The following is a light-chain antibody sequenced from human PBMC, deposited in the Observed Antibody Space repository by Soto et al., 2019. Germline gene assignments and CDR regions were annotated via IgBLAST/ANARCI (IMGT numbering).Light chain of an antibody. J-gene: IGLJ1*01. CDR1: SDDVGGYNY. V-gene: IGLV2-14*03. Sequence: QSVLTQPASVSGSPGQSITISCTGTSDDVGGYNYVSWYQQHPGKVPQLIVYDVTNRPSGVSIRFSGSKSGNTASLTISGLQAEDEADYYCISFVGSSGLYVFGTGTKLTVL. CDR3: ISFVGSSGLYV. CDR2: DVT.